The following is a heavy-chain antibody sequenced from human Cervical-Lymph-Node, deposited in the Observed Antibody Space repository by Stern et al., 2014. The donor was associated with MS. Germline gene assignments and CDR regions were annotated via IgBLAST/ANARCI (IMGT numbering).Heavy chain of an antibody. CDR3: ARDYGDYAFDY. CDR2: IYPGDSDT. CDR1: GYSFTANW. V-gene: IGHV5-51*01. D-gene: IGHD4-17*01. J-gene: IGHJ4*02. Sequence: VQLVESGAEVKKPGESLKISCKGSGYSFTANWIAWVRQMPGKGLEWMGIIYPGDSDTRYRPSFQGQVTISADKSISPAYLQWSSLKASDTAMYYCARDYGDYAFDYWGQGTLVTVSS.